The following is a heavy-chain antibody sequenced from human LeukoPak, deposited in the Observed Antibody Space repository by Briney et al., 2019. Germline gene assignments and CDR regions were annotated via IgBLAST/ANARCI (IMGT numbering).Heavy chain of an antibody. CDR1: GYTFTSYA. J-gene: IGHJ4*02. Sequence: ASVKVSCKASGYTFTSYAMHWVRQAPGQRLEWMGWMNAGNGNTKYSQKFQGRVTITRDTSASTAYMELSSLRSEDTAVYYCARGAVDDSSGYYYGEYYFDYWGQGTLVTVSS. CDR3: ARGAVDDSSGYYYGEYYFDY. CDR2: MNAGNGNT. V-gene: IGHV1-3*01. D-gene: IGHD3-22*01.